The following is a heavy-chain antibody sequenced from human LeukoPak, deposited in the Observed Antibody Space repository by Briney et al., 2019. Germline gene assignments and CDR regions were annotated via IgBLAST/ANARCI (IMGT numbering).Heavy chain of an antibody. Sequence: GGTLRLSCAASGFTFSSFGMSWVRQAPGKGLEWVSAISSTGGTAYYADSVKGRFTISRDNSKNTPYLQMNSLRAEDTAVYYCAKDQGSSGWFDYWGQGTLVTVSS. V-gene: IGHV3-23*01. CDR3: AKDQGSSGWFDY. J-gene: IGHJ5*01. CDR2: ISSTGGTA. D-gene: IGHD6-19*01. CDR1: GFTFSSFG.